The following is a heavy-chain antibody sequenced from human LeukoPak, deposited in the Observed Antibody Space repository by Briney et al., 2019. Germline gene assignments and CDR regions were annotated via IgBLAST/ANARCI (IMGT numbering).Heavy chain of an antibody. J-gene: IGHJ6*02. V-gene: IGHV1-69*13. CDR2: IIPIFGTA. D-gene: IGHD2-21*02. Sequence: ASVKVSCKASGYTFTSYAISWVRQAPGQGLEWMGGIIPIFGTANYAQKFQGRVTITADESTSTAYMELSSLRSEDTAVYYCASLDVCGGDCYIHYYYYGMDVWGQGTTVTVSS. CDR3: ASLDVCGGDCYIHYYYYGMDV. CDR1: GYTFTSYA.